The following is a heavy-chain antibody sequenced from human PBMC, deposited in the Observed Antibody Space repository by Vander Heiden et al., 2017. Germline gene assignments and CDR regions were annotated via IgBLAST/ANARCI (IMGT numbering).Heavy chain of an antibody. CDR1: GFTFSSYA. Sequence: EVQLLESGGGLVQPGGSLRLSCAASGFTFSSYAMSWVRQAPGKGLEWVSAISGSGDITYYADSVKGRFTISRDNSKNTLYLQMNSLRAEDTAVYYCAKDPVERLEWLPFDYWGQGTLVTVSS. CDR2: ISGSGDIT. V-gene: IGHV3-23*01. D-gene: IGHD3-3*01. J-gene: IGHJ4*02. CDR3: AKDPVERLEWLPFDY.